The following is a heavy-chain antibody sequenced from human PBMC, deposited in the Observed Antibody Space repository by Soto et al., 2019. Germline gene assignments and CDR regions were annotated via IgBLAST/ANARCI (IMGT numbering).Heavy chain of an antibody. J-gene: IGHJ4*02. CDR2: IYYSGST. CDR1: GGSISSGGYY. CDR3: ACGYYYGSGSYYNPDY. D-gene: IGHD3-10*01. Sequence: TLSLPCTVSGGSISSGGYYWSWIRQHPGKGLEWIGYIYYSGSTYYNPSLKSRVTISVDTSKNQFSLKLSSVTAADTAVYYCACGYYYGSGSYYNPDYWGQGTLVTVSS. V-gene: IGHV4-31*03.